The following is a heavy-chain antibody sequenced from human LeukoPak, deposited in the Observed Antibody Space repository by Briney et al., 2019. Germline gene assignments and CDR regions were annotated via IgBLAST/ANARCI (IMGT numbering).Heavy chain of an antibody. D-gene: IGHD6-6*01. CDR3: ARLNVGGSSGY. V-gene: IGHV3-7*03. CDR1: GFTFSGHW. Sequence: GGSLRLSCAASGFTFSGHWMHWVRQAPGKGLEWVANIKQDGSEKYYVDSVKGRFTISRDNAKNSLYLQMNSLRAEDTAVYYCARLNVGGSSGYWGQGTLVTVSS. J-gene: IGHJ4*02. CDR2: IKQDGSEK.